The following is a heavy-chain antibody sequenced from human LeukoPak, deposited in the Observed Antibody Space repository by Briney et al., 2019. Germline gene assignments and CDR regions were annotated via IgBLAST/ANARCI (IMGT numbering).Heavy chain of an antibody. J-gene: IGHJ4*02. Sequence: GGSLRLSCAASGFTVSSNYMSWVRQAPGKGLEWVSVIYSGGSTYYADSVKGRFTISRDNSKNTLYLQMNSLRAEDTAVYYCAKDHDYGDYAPFDYWGQGTLVTVSS. CDR2: IYSGGST. CDR1: GFTVSSNY. CDR3: AKDHDYGDYAPFDY. V-gene: IGHV3-66*02. D-gene: IGHD4-17*01.